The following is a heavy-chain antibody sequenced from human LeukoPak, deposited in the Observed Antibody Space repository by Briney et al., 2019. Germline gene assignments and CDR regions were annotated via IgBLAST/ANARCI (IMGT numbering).Heavy chain of an antibody. V-gene: IGHV4-59*01. Sequence: PSETLSLTCTVAGGSISTYYWNWIRQTPGKGLEWNGHISNGNTDYNPSLKSRVTISADTSKNQFSLRLTSVTAADTAVYYCARDKAHSYGRYFDPWGQGALVIVSS. CDR2: ISNGNT. D-gene: IGHD5-18*01. CDR1: GGSISTYY. J-gene: IGHJ5*02. CDR3: ARDKAHSYGRYFDP.